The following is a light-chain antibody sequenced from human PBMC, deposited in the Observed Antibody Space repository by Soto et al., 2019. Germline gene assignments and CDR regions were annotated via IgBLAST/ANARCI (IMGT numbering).Light chain of an antibody. CDR3: QHYNTCSRA. V-gene: IGKV1-5*03. Sequence: DIQMTQSPSTLSASVGDRITITCRASQSISTWLAWDQQKPGKAPKLLIYKASSLQSGVPSRFSGRGSGTEFTLTISSLQPDDFATYYCQHYNTCSRAFGQGTKVEIK. CDR2: KAS. J-gene: IGKJ1*01. CDR1: QSISTW.